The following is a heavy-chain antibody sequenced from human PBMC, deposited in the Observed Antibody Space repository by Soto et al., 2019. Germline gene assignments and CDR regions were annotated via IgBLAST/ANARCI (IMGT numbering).Heavy chain of an antibody. V-gene: IGHV1-2*02. Sequence: ASVKVSCKASGYTFTGYYMHWVRQAPGQGLEWMGWINPNSGGTNYAQKFQGRVTMTRDTSISTAYMELSRLRSGDTAVYYCARGSHYGDSTFDCWGQGTLVTVSS. CDR1: GYTFTGYY. D-gene: IGHD4-17*01. J-gene: IGHJ4*02. CDR2: INPNSGGT. CDR3: ARGSHYGDSTFDC.